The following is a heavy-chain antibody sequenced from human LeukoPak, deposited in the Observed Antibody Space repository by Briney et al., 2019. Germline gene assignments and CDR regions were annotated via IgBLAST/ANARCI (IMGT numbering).Heavy chain of an antibody. Sequence: PGGSLRLSCGASGFTFRTYAMSWVRQAPGKGLEWVSGISDGGGRTFYAESVKGRFTVSRDNSKNTLYLRMNSLRAEDTAIYYCTKNQILDDTDSWYAYWGQGTLVTVSS. CDR1: GFTFRTYA. CDR3: TKNQILDDTDSWYAY. CDR2: ISDGGGRT. D-gene: IGHD6-13*01. J-gene: IGHJ4*02. V-gene: IGHV3-23*01.